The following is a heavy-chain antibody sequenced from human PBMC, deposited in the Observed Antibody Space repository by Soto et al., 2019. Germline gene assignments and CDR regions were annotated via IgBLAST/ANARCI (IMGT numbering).Heavy chain of an antibody. CDR2: INHSGST. J-gene: IGHJ6*03. V-gene: IGHV4-34*01. Sequence: PSETLSLTCAVYGGSFSGYYWSWIRQPPGKGLEWIGEINHSGSTNYNPSLKSRVTISVDTSKNQFSLKLSSVTAADTAVYYCARVEYSSSSRPPKKYYYYYMDVWGKGTTVTVSS. CDR3: ARVEYSSSSRPPKKYYYYYMDV. CDR1: GGSFSGYY. D-gene: IGHD6-6*01.